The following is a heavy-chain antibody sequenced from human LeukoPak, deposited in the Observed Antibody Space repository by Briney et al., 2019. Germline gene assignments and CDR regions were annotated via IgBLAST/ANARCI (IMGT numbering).Heavy chain of an antibody. V-gene: IGHV4-30-4*08. CDR3: ASQFKNYYDSSGYHDY. J-gene: IGHJ4*02. Sequence: SETLSLTCTVSGGSISSGDYYWSWIRQPPGKGLEWIGYIYYSGSTYYNPSPKSRVTISVDTSKNQFSLKLSSVTAADTAVYYCASQFKNYYDSSGYHDYWGQGTLVTVSS. D-gene: IGHD3-22*01. CDR2: IYYSGST. CDR1: GGSISSGDYY.